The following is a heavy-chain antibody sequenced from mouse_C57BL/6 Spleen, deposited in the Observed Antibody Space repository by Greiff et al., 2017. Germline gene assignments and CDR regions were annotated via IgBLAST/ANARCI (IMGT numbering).Heavy chain of an antibody. Sequence: VQLQQSGPELVKPGASVKISCKASGYTFTDYYMNWVKQSHGKSLEWIGDINPNNGGTSYNQKFKGKATLTVDKSSSTAYMELRSLTSADSAVYYCARGDGSVYYAMDYWGQGTSVTVSS. CDR2: INPNNGGT. J-gene: IGHJ4*01. CDR1: GYTFTDYY. CDR3: ARGDGSVYYAMDY. V-gene: IGHV1-26*01. D-gene: IGHD2-3*01.